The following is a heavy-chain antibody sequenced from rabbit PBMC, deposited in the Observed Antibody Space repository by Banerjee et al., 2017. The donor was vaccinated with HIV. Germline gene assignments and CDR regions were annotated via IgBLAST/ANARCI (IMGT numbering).Heavy chain of an antibody. CDR3: AIDLAGVICWNSGF. J-gene: IGHJ3*01. V-gene: IGHV1S45*01. CDR2: IYTGSSGTP. D-gene: IGHD4-1*01. Sequence: QEQLVESGGGRVQPEGSLTLTCTASGFSFSSSYYMCWVRQAPGKGLEWIACIYTGSSGTPYYASWAKGRFTISKTSSTTVTLQMTSLTAADMATYFCAIDLAGVICWNSGFWGPGTLVTAS. CDR1: GFSFSSSYY.